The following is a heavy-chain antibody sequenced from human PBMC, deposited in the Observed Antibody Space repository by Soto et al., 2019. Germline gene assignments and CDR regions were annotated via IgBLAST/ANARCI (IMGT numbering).Heavy chain of an antibody. CDR3: ADGEYFDYVLSFDS. Sequence: GASVKVSCKASGYTFTNYGISWVRQAPGQGLQWMGWISTYNGNTNYAQNHQGRVTMTTDTSKNTLYLQITSLRAEGMAVYYCADGEYFDYVLSFDSWGQGTLVTVSS. J-gene: IGHJ4*02. D-gene: IGHD3-9*01. CDR1: GYTFTNYG. V-gene: IGHV1-18*03. CDR2: ISTYNGNT.